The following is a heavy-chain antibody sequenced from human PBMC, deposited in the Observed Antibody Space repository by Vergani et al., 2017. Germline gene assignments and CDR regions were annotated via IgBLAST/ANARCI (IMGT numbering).Heavy chain of an antibody. Sequence: QVQLVQSGAEVKKPGASVKVSCKASGYIFSDYYIHWVRQAPGQGLEWMGWFNTSGGNIDCAQKFQGRVTMTKDTSISTAYMELSSLRSEDTAVYYCARGPDIVVVPAAIRGNAFDIWGQGTMVTVSS. CDR3: ARGPDIVVVPAAIRGNAFDI. J-gene: IGHJ3*02. V-gene: IGHV1-2*02. CDR1: GYIFSDYY. CDR2: FNTSGGNI. D-gene: IGHD2-2*02.